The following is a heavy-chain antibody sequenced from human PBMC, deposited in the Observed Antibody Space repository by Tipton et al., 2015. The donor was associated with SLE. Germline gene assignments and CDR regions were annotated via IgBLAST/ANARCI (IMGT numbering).Heavy chain of an antibody. CDR1: GYTFSDFY. J-gene: IGHJ4*02. V-gene: IGHV1-2*06. Sequence: QLVQSGAEVKKPGASVKVSCKASGYTFSDFYIHWVRQAPGQGLEWMGRINPNSGGTNYAQKFQGRITMTRDTSISTAYMELSRLRSDDTAVYYCARGRKIADRTHPLDYWSQGTLVTVSS. CDR2: INPNSGGT. CDR3: ARGRKIADRTHPLDY. D-gene: IGHD6-6*01.